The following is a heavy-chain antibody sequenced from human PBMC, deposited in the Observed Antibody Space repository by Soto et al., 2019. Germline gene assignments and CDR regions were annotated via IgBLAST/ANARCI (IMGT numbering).Heavy chain of an antibody. CDR3: VIFGVVTIHYYYYYMDV. CDR2: MNPNSGNT. Sequence: ASVKVSCKASGYTFTSYDINWVRQATGQGLEWMGWMNPNSGNTGYAQKFQGRVTMTRNTSISTAYMELSSLRSEDTAVYYCVIFGVVTIHYYYYYMDVWGKGTTVTVSS. D-gene: IGHD3-3*01. J-gene: IGHJ6*03. CDR1: GYTFTSYD. V-gene: IGHV1-8*01.